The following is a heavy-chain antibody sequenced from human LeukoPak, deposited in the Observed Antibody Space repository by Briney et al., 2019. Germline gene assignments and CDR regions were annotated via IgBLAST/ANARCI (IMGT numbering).Heavy chain of an antibody. V-gene: IGHV1-46*01. CDR1: GYTFSSYY. J-gene: IGHJ4*02. CDR2: ISPSGSST. Sequence: ASVKVSCKASGYTFSSYYMHWVRQAPGQGLEWMGIISPSGSSTSHAQKFQGRVTMTTDTSTSTAYMELRSLRSDDTAVYYCARDQWGFGELSDYWGQGTLVTVSS. D-gene: IGHD3-10*01. CDR3: ARDQWGFGELSDY.